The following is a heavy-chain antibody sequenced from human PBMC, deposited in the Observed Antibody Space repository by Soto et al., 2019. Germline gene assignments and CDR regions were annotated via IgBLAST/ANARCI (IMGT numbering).Heavy chain of an antibody. CDR1: GGTLNNYA. D-gene: IGHD6-13*01. CDR3: AAGGSWARLDN. J-gene: IGHJ4*02. Sequence: ASVKVSCKASGGTLNNYAISWVRQAPGQGLEWMGGIITAFGPGVYAQKFQGRVTITADESTKTAYMDLNSLTSEDTAVYYCAAGGSWARLDNWGQGTLVTVSS. V-gene: IGHV1-69*13. CDR2: IITAFGPG.